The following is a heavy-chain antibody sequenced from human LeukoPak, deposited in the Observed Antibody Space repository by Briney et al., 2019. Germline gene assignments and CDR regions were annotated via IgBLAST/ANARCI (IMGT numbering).Heavy chain of an antibody. D-gene: IGHD6-25*01. CDR2: INPNSGGT. V-gene: IGHV1-2*06. CDR3: ARSSEIIAAAGDFDY. Sequence: ASVKVSCKVSGYTLTELSMHWVRQAPGQGLEWMGRINPNSGGTNYAQKFQGRVTMTRDTSISTAYMELSRLRSDDTAVYYCARSSEIIAAAGDFDYWGQGTLVTVSS. CDR1: GYTLTELS. J-gene: IGHJ4*02.